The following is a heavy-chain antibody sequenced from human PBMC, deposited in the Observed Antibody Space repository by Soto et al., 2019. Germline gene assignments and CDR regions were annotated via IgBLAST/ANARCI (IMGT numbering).Heavy chain of an antibody. CDR3: AKELAYCGGDCYPNPLDY. Sequence: GGSLRLSCAASGFTFSSYGMHWVRQAPGKGLEWVAVISYDGSNKYYADSVKGRFTISRDNSKNTLYLQMNSLRAEDTAVYYCAKELAYCGGDCYPNPLDYWGQGTLVTAPQ. V-gene: IGHV3-30*18. J-gene: IGHJ4*02. CDR2: ISYDGSNK. CDR1: GFTFSSYG. D-gene: IGHD2-21*02.